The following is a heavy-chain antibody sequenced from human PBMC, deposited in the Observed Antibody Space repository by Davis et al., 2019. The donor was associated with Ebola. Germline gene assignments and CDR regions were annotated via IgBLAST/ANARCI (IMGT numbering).Heavy chain of an antibody. D-gene: IGHD3-10*01. Sequence: MPSETLSLTCAVYGGSFSGYYWSWIRQPPGKGLEWIGEINHSGSTNYNPSLKSRVTISVDTSKNQFSLSLRSVTAADTAVYYCARRAGLQYYYGMDVWGKGTTVSISS. V-gene: IGHV4-34*09. J-gene: IGHJ6*04. CDR2: INHSGST. CDR1: GGSFSGYY. CDR3: ARRAGLQYYYGMDV.